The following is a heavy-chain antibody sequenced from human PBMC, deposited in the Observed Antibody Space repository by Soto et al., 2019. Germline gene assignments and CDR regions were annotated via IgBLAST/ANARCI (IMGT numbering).Heavy chain of an antibody. Sequence: PGGSMRLSCPASGFTFSSYAMHWVRQAPGKGLEWVAVISYDGRNKHYADSVKGRFTISRDNSKNTLDLQMNSLRAEDTAVYYCARSYDYVWGSYRPPYYYYGMDVWGQGTTVTSP. CDR3: ARSYDYVWGSYRPPYYYYGMDV. CDR1: GFTFSSYA. V-gene: IGHV3-30*04. D-gene: IGHD3-16*02. J-gene: IGHJ6*02. CDR2: ISYDGRNK.